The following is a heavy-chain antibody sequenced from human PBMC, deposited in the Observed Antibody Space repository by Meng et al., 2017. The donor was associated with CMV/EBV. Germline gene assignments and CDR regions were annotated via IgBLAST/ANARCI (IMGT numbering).Heavy chain of an antibody. CDR1: GYTFIGYY. J-gene: IGHJ6*02. CDR3: ARGRITIFGVVIKSGYYGVDV. Sequence: ASVKVSCRASGYTFIGYYMHWVRQAPGQGLEWMGGFDPEDGETIYAQKFQGRVAMTEDTSTDTAYMELSSLRSEDTAVYYCARGRITIFGVVIKSGYYGVDVWGQGTTVTVSS. V-gene: IGHV1-24*01. CDR2: FDPEDGET. D-gene: IGHD3-3*01.